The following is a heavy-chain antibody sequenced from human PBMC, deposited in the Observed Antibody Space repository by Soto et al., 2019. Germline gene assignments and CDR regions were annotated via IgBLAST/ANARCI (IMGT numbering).Heavy chain of an antibody. J-gene: IGHJ4*02. CDR3: ARDRGDFGSGGSFFDY. CDR2: IWHDGSKK. V-gene: IGHV3-33*01. Sequence: VQLVVSGGGVVQPGRSLRLSCAASGFRNYGMHWVRQAPGKGLEWVALIWHDGSKKHYADSVKGRFTISRDDSKNTVDLQMNSLRADDTAVYYCARDRGDFGSGGSFFDYWGQGTLVTVSS. CDR1: GFRNYG. D-gene: IGHD3-10*01.